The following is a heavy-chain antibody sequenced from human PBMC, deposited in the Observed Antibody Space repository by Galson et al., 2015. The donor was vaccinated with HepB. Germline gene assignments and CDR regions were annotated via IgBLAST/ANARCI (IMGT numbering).Heavy chain of an antibody. CDR1: GGTFSSYA. CDR3: AREQIGDCSSTSCYKPGAFDI. Sequence: SVKVSCKASGGTFSSYAISWVRQAPGQGLEWMGRIIPILGIANYAQKFQGRVTITADKSTSTAYMELSSLRSEDTAVYYCAREQIGDCSSTSCYKPGAFDIWGQGTMVTVSS. D-gene: IGHD2-2*02. V-gene: IGHV1-69*04. J-gene: IGHJ3*02. CDR2: IIPILGIA.